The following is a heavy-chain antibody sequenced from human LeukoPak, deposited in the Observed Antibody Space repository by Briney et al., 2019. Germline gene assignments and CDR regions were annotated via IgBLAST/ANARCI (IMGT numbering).Heavy chain of an antibody. D-gene: IGHD4-17*01. J-gene: IGHJ4*02. CDR2: ISYDGINK. Sequence: GGSLRLSCAASGFTFSNYAMHWVRQAPGKGLEWVAVISYDGINKYYADSVKGRFTISRDNSKNTLYLQMNSLRTEDTAMYYCARDRDGDYSLDYWGQGTLVTVSS. CDR3: ARDRDGDYSLDY. CDR1: GFTFSNYA. V-gene: IGHV3-30*04.